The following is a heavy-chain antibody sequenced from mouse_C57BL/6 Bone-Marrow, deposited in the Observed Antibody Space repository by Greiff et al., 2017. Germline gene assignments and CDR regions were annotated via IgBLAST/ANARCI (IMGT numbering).Heavy chain of an antibody. V-gene: IGHV14-4*01. D-gene: IGHD2-4*01. Sequence: VQLQQSGAELVRPGASVKLSCTASGFNIKDDYMHWVKQRPEQGLEWIGWIDPENGDTEYASKFQGKATITADTSSNTAYLQLSSLTSDDTAVYYCTRYYDYDYWGQGTLVTVSA. CDR2: IDPENGDT. CDR1: GFNIKDDY. J-gene: IGHJ3*01. CDR3: TRYYDYDY.